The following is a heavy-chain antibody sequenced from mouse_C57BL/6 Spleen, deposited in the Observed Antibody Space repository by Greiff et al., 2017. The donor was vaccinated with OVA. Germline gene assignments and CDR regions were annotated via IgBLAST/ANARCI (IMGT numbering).Heavy chain of an antibody. CDR2: IYTGSGST. J-gene: IGHJ1*03. Sequence: VQLQQPGAELVKPGASVKMSCKASGYTFTSYWLTWVKQRPGQGLEWIGAIYTGSGSTNYNEKLKSKATLTVDTSSSTAYMQLSSLTSEDSAVYYCARRASTVVAHWYFDVWGTGTTVTVSS. CDR3: ARRASTVVAHWYFDV. V-gene: IGHV1-55*01. CDR1: GYTFTSYW. D-gene: IGHD1-1*01.